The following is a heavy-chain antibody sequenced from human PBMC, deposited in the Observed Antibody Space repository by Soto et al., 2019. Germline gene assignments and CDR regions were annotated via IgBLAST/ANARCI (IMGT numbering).Heavy chain of an antibody. V-gene: IGHV4-4*07. D-gene: IGHD3-3*02. Sequence: QLQESGPGLVKPSETLSLTCNVSGRSMISYYWSWIRQPAGKGLEWIGRVYTSGNTNYNPPLKCRVTMIVDTSKSQFSLKLASVTAADTAVYYCAREGNDRHFFFDSWGQGTLVTVAS. CDR3: AREGNDRHFFFDS. J-gene: IGHJ4*02. CDR2: VYTSGNT. CDR1: GRSMISYY.